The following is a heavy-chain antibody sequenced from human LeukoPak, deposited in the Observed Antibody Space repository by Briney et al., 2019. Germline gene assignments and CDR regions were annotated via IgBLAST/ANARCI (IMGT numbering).Heavy chain of an antibody. Sequence: GGSLRLSGAASGFIVSSKYMSWVRQAPGKGLEWVSVIYSGGSTYYAASVEGRFTISRDNSKNTVYLQMNSLRVEDTAVYYCARAGPIDYWGQGTLVTVSS. V-gene: IGHV3-53*01. CDR1: GFIVSSKY. CDR3: ARAGPIDY. J-gene: IGHJ4*02. CDR2: IYSGGST.